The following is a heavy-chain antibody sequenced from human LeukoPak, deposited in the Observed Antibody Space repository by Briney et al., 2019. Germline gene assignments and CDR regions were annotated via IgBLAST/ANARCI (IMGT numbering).Heavy chain of an antibody. CDR1: GGSISSYY. J-gene: IGHJ6*02. Sequence: TSDTLSLTCTVSGGSISSYYWRWLRRPPGKGLVWLGYSYYSGSTNYNHPLKSRVTISVDPSKKQFSLKLSSVTAADTAVYYCARVFYRRDDSSGYYYVYGMDVWGQGTTVSVSS. CDR3: ARVFYRRDDSSGYYYVYGMDV. D-gene: IGHD3-22*01. CDR2: SYYSGST. V-gene: IGHV4-59*13.